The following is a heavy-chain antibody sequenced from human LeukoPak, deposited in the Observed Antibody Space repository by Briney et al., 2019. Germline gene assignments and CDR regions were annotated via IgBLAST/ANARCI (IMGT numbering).Heavy chain of an antibody. D-gene: IGHD3-16*01. CDR2: IWYDGSNK. CDR3: ARDLGAQYYFDY. J-gene: IGHJ4*02. Sequence: PGGPLRLSCAASGFTFSSYGMHWVRQAPGKGLDWVAVIWYDGSNKYYADSVKGRFTISRDNSKNTLYLQMNSLRAEDTAVYYCARDLGAQYYFDYWGQGTLVTVSS. V-gene: IGHV3-33*01. CDR1: GFTFSSYG.